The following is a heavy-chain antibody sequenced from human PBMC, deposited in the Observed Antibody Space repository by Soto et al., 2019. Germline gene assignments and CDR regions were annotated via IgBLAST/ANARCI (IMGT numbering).Heavy chain of an antibody. V-gene: IGHV3-23*01. CDR1: GFTFSSYA. CDR3: AKSFEQLTRLALFDY. J-gene: IGHJ4*02. CDR2: ISGSGGST. Sequence: GGSLRLSCAASGFTFSSYAMSWVRQAPGKGLEWVSAISGSGGSTYYADSVKGRFTISRDNSKNTLYLQMNSLRAEDTAVYYCAKSFEQLTRLALFDYWGQGTLVTVSS. D-gene: IGHD6-6*01.